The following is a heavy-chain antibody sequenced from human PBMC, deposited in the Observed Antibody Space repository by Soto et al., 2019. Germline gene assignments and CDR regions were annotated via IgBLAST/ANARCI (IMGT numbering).Heavy chain of an antibody. J-gene: IGHJ5*02. V-gene: IGHV1-69*01. D-gene: IGHD2-15*01. Sequence: QVQLVQSGAEVKKPGSSVKVSCKASGGTVSSYAISWVRQAPGQGLEWMGGIIPIFATANYAQKFQGRVTITADESTSTAYMELSSLRSEDTAVYYCAREAGRCSGRSCYSDWFDPWGQGTLVTVSS. CDR3: AREAGRCSGRSCYSDWFDP. CDR2: IIPIFATA. CDR1: GGTVSSYA.